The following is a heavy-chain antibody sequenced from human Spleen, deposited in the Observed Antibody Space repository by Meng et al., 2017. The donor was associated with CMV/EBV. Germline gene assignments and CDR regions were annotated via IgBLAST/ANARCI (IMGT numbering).Heavy chain of an antibody. CDR1: GFTFNNYA. CDR3: ARDAFIFGGYTEGDGLYYYYYGMDV. J-gene: IGHJ6*02. V-gene: IGHV3-30*02. Sequence: GESLKISCAASGFTFNNYAMHWVRQAPGKGLEWVAFLRYDGSDELYSDSVKGRFSISRDNSKNTLSIQMNSLRAEDSAVYYCARDAFIFGGYTEGDGLYYYYYGMDVWGQGTTVTVSS. CDR2: LRYDGSDE. D-gene: IGHD3-3*02.